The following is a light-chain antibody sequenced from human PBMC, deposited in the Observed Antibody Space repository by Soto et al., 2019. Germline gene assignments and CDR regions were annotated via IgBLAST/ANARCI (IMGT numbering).Light chain of an antibody. V-gene: IGLV2-14*03. CDR1: SSDVGAYNF. Sequence: QSVLTQPASVSGSPGQSITISCTGTSSDVGAYNFVSWYQQHPGKVPTLMIFDVSSRPSGVSDRFSGSKSGNTASLTISGLLAEDEGDYYCSSYTSSSTHVFGSGTKLTLL. CDR3: SSYTSSSTHV. CDR2: DVS. J-gene: IGLJ1*01.